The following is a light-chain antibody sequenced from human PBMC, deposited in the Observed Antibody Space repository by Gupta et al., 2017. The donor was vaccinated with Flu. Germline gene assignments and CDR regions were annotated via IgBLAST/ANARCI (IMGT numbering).Light chain of an antibody. CDR2: KAS. J-gene: IGKJ1*01. V-gene: IGKV1-5*03. Sequence: GDRVTITCRVSQTIDSWLAWYQKKPGRAPKSLIYKASSLETGVPSRFSGSGSGTEFSLTISSLQPDDFATYYCQQYRSSPWTFGQGTKVEIK. CDR1: QTIDSW. CDR3: QQYRSSPWT.